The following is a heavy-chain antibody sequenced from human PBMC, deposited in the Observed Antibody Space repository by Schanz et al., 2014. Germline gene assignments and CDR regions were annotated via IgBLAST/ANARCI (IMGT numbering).Heavy chain of an antibody. Sequence: QVHLVQSGAEVKKPGSSVKVSCKASGGTFSSDTFSWVRQAPGQGLEWMGRIVPIAGITNYAQRFQGRVTITADKSSDTAYMELSSLRSEDTAVYYCAREVGLYYRGWFDPWGQGTMVNVSS. D-gene: IGHD3-10*01. CDR3: AREVGLYYRGWFDP. J-gene: IGHJ5*02. CDR1: GGTFSSDT. CDR2: IVPIAGIT. V-gene: IGHV1-69*08.